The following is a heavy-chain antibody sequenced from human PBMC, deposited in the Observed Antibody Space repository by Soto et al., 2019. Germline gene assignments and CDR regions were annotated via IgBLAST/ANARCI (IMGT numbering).Heavy chain of an antibody. D-gene: IGHD3-22*01. J-gene: IGHJ4*02. Sequence: QVELQESGPGLVKPSGTLSLTCAVFGNSISTTNWWSWVRQSPGKGLEWIGEIYHSGTSNYNQSLKSRVTLSLDTSKYQFSLKLSSVTAADTDFYYCARDVGYRSDGSPSGQFAFWGQGTLVIVSS. V-gene: IGHV4-4*02. CDR3: ARDVGYRSDGSPSGQFAF. CDR2: IYHSGTS. CDR1: GNSISTTNW.